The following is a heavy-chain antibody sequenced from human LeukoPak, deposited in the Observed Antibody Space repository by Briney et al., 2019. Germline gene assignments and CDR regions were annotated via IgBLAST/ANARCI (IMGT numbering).Heavy chain of an antibody. CDR3: ARGGGYASDY. CDR1: GFTFSSYW. CDR2: IKQDGSEK. J-gene: IGHJ4*02. Sequence: GGSLRLSCAASGFTFSSYWMSWVRQAPGKGLEWVANIKQDGSEKFYVDSVKGRFTISRGNAKNSLYLRVNSLRAEDTAVYYCARGGGYASDYWGQGTLVTVSS. V-gene: IGHV3-7*01. D-gene: IGHD5-12*01.